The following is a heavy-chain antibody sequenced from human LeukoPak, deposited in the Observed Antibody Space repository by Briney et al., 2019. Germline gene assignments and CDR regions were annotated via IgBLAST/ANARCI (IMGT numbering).Heavy chain of an antibody. CDR3: ASQRVAEIFHY. CDR2: IYSSGST. CDR1: GGSISSYY. V-gene: IGHV4-4*07. Sequence: SETLSLTCTVSGGSISSYYWNWIRQPAGKGLEWIGRIYSSGSTHYNPSLKSRVTISVDKSKNKISLKLTSVTAADTAVYYCASQRVAEIFHYWGQGTLVTISS. J-gene: IGHJ1*01.